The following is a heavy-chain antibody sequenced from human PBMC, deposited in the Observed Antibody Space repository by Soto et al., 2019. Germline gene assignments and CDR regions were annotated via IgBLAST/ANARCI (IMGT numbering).Heavy chain of an antibody. CDR1: GYTFTSYY. D-gene: IGHD1-1*01. J-gene: IGHJ6*02. V-gene: IGHV1-46*01. CDR3: ARVLGTAHYGMDV. CDR2: INPSGGST. Sequence: QVQLVQSGAEVKKPGASVKVSCKASGYTFTSYYMHWVRQAPGQGLEWMGIINPSGGSTSYAQKFPGRVTMTRDTSTSTVYMELSSLRSEDTAVYYCARVLGTAHYGMDVWGQGTTVTVSS.